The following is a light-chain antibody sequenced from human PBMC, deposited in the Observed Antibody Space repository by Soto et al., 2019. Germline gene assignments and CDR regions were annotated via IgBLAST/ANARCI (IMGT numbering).Light chain of an antibody. CDR3: HQYNSWPPGT. Sequence: EIVMTQSPATLSLSTGERATLSCRASQSISGKLAWYQHRPGQAPRLLIYDASIRATGIPARFSGSGSGTAFTLNISSLQSEDFAVYYCHQYNSWPPGTLGQGTKVDIK. V-gene: IGKV3-15*01. CDR2: DAS. J-gene: IGKJ2*01. CDR1: QSISGK.